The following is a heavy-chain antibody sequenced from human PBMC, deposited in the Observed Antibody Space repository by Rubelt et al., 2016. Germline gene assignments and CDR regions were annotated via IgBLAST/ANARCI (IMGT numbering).Heavy chain of an antibody. J-gene: IGHJ4*02. Sequence: EVQLVESGGDLIQPGGSLRLSCAASGFTVSNNYMSWVRQAPGKGLEWVSVIYSGGSTSYADSVKGRLTISRDRSKNMLFLQMNILRAEDTAIYYCAKGGLVVVVIELDSWGQGTLVTVSS. CDR1: GFTVSNNY. CDR2: IYSGGST. D-gene: IGHD3-22*01. V-gene: IGHV3-53*01. CDR3: AKGGLVVVVIELDS.